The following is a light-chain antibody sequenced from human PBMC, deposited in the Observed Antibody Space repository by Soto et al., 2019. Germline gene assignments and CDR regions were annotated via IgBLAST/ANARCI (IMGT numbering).Light chain of an antibody. CDR2: GAS. Sequence: EIVMTQSPATLSASPGERATLSCRASQSVSSNLAWYQQKPGQAPRLLIYGASTRATGIPARFSGSGSGTEFTLTISSLQSEDFAVNYCQQYNNWPPYTFGQGTKLEIK. CDR1: QSVSSN. J-gene: IGKJ2*01. CDR3: QQYNNWPPYT. V-gene: IGKV3-15*01.